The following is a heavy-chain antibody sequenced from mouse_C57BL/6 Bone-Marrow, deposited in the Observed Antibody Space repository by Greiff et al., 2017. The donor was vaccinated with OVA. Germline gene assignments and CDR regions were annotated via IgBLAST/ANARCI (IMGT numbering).Heavy chain of an antibody. CDR2: IDPENGDT. V-gene: IGHV14-4*01. Sequence: EVQLQQSGAELVRPGASVKLSCTASGFNIKDDYMHWVKQRPEQGLEWIGWIDPENGDTEYASKFQGKATITEDKSSNTAYLQLSSLTSDDTAVYYCTTFYRGYAMDYWGQGTSVTVSS. J-gene: IGHJ4*01. CDR1: GFNIKDDY. CDR3: TTFYRGYAMDY. D-gene: IGHD2-1*01.